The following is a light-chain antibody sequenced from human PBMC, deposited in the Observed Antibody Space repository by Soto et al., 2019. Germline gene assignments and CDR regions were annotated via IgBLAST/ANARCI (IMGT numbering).Light chain of an antibody. J-gene: IGKJ2*01. V-gene: IGKV3-20*01. CDR1: QSVSSSD. CDR2: GAS. Sequence: EIVLTQSPGTLSLSPGERATLSCRASQSVSSSDLAWYQQTPGQAPRLLIYGASSRATGIPDRFSGSGSGTDFTLTISRLEPEDFAVYYCQQYGSSPYTFGQGTKLEI. CDR3: QQYGSSPYT.